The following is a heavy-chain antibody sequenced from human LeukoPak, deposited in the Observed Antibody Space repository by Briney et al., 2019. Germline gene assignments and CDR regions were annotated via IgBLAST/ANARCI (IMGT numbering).Heavy chain of an antibody. CDR1: GGSISSYY. J-gene: IGHJ4*02. Sequence: SETLSLTCTVSGGSISSYYWSWIRQPPGKGLEWIGYIYYSGSTNYNPSLKSRVTISVDTSKNQFSLKLSSVTAADTAVYYCARLAVQGGLGPADIDYWGQGTLVTVSS. CDR3: ARLAVQGGLGPADIDY. V-gene: IGHV4-59*08. CDR2: IYYSGST. D-gene: IGHD2-2*01.